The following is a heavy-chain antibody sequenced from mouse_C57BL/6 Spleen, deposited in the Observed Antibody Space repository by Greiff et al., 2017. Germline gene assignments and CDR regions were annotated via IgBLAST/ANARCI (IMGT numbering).Heavy chain of an antibody. Sequence: EVKLVESGGGLVKPGGSLKLSCAASGFTFSSYAMSWVRQTPEKRLEWVATISDGGSYTYYPDNVKGRFTISRDYAKNTLYLQLSHLKSEDAAMYYCARDPSLGYWGQSTTLTVSS. CDR1: GFTFSSYA. CDR3: ARDPSLGY. V-gene: IGHV5-4*01. J-gene: IGHJ2*01. CDR2: ISDGGSYT.